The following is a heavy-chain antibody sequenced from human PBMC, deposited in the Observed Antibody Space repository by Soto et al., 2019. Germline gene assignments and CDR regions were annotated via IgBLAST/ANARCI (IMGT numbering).Heavy chain of an antibody. CDR1: GFSLITGPAG. CDR3: AHTRGGGNSAWFDP. J-gene: IGHJ5*02. D-gene: IGHD2-21*02. CDR2: IYWDDDR. Sequence: QITLKESGPTLLKPTQTLTLTCSFSGFSLITGPAGVGWIRQPPGKALEWLAVIYWDDDRRYSPSLKSRLTITKDTSKDHVVLTMTNMDPVDTGTYYCAHTRGGGNSAWFDPWGQGTLVTVSS. V-gene: IGHV2-5*02.